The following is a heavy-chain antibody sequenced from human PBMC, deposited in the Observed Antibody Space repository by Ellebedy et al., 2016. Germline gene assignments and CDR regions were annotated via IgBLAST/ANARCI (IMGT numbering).Heavy chain of an antibody. CDR3: ARGGIAALTYYYYYMDV. CDR1: GYTFTSYD. D-gene: IGHD6-13*01. V-gene: IGHV1-8*01. Sequence: ASVKVSCXASGYTFTSYDINWVRQATGQGLEWMGWMNPNSGNTGYAQKFQGRVTMTRNTSISTAYMELSSLRSEDTAVYYCARGGIAALTYYYYYMDVWGKGTTVTVSS. J-gene: IGHJ6*03. CDR2: MNPNSGNT.